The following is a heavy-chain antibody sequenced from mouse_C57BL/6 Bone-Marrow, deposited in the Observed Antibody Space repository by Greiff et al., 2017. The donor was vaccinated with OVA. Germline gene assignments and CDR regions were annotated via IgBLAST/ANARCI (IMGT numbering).Heavy chain of an antibody. V-gene: IGHV5-4*01. CDR2: ISDGGSYT. CDR1: GFTFSSYA. CDR3: AREWFAY. Sequence: EVQVVESGGGLVKPGGSLKLSCAASGFTFSSYAMSWVRQTPEKRLEWVATISDGGSYTYYPDNVKGRFTISRDNAKNNLYLQRSHLKSEDTAMYYCAREWFAYWGQGTLVTVSA. J-gene: IGHJ3*01.